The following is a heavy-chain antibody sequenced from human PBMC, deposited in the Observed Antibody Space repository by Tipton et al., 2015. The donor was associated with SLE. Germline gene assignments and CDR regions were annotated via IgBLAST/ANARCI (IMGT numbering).Heavy chain of an antibody. CDR2: IKQDGSEK. V-gene: IGHV3-7*03. D-gene: IGHD3-22*01. CDR3: ARDTRYYDSSGYYYFDY. Sequence: SLRLSCAASGFTFRSYWMSWVRQAPGKGLEWVANIKQDGSEKYYVDSVKGRFTISRDNAKNSLYLQMNSLRAEDTAVYYCARDTRYYDSSGYYYFDYWGQATLVTVSS. CDR1: GFTFRSYW. J-gene: IGHJ4*02.